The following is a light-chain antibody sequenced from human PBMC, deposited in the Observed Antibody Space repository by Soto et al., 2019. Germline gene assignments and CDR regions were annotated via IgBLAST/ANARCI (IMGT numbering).Light chain of an antibody. Sequence: DIQMTQSPSTLSASVGDRVTITCRASQSISSWLAWYQQKPGKAPKLLIYDDSSLESWVPSRFTGSGSGTEFTLSNSSLQCDDFATHYCQQYNSYTSFVHGNKLEIK. V-gene: IGKV1-5*01. CDR2: DDS. CDR3: QQYNSYTS. CDR1: QSISSW. J-gene: IGKJ2*01.